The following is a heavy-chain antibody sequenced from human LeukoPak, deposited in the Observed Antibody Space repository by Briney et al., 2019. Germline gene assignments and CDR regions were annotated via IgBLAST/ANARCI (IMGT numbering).Heavy chain of an antibody. V-gene: IGHV4-34*01. D-gene: IGHD2-2*01. Sequence: ETLSLTCAVYGGSFSGYYWTWIRQPPGKGLEWIGEINHSGSTNYNPSLKSRVTISVDTAKNQFSLKLSSVTAADTAMYYCARYQLLQYYYYGMDVWGQGTTVTVSS. CDR2: INHSGST. J-gene: IGHJ6*02. CDR3: ARYQLLQYYYYGMDV. CDR1: GGSFSGYY.